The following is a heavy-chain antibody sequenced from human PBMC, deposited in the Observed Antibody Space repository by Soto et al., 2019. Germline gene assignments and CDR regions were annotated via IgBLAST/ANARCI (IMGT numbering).Heavy chain of an antibody. CDR1: GYTFSNYG. J-gene: IGHJ5*02. V-gene: IGHV1-18*01. CDR3: ARVVPGAEAWFGP. CDR2: ISLYSDGT. Sequence: ASVKVSCKTSGYTFSNYGITWVRQAPGQPLEWPGWISLYSDGTNYAQKFRGRVSMTTDTSTTTAYMELRSLRSDDTAVYYCARVVPGAEAWFGPWGQGTLVTVSS. D-gene: IGHD2-2*01.